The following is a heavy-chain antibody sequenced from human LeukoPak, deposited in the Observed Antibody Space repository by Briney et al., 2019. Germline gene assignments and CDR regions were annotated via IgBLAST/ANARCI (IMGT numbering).Heavy chain of an antibody. CDR1: GFTFSSYS. J-gene: IGHJ4*02. Sequence: GGSLRLSCAASGFTFSSYSMHWVRQAPGKAPERVSYISSSSSTIYYADSVKGRFTISRDNAKNSLYLQMSSLRAEDTAVYYCAREGTLLNDYWGQGTLVTVSS. V-gene: IGHV3-48*01. CDR2: ISSSSSTI. CDR3: AREGTLLNDY. D-gene: IGHD1-1*01.